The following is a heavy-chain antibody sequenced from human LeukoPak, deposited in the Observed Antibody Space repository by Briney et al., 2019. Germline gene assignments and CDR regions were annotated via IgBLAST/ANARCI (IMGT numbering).Heavy chain of an antibody. D-gene: IGHD7-27*01. V-gene: IGHV3-33*01. CDR2: IWFDGSNK. CDR3: ARDRDWGCSYCSY. J-gene: IGHJ4*02. Sequence: GGSLRLSCAASGFTFSSYGMHWVRQAPGKGLEWVAVIWFDGSNKYYADSVKGRFTISRDNSKNTLYLQMNSLRAEDTAVYYCARDRDWGCSYCSYWGQGTLATVSS. CDR1: GFTFSSYG.